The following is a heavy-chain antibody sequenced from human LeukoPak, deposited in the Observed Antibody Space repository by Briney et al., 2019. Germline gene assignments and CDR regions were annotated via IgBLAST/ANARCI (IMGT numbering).Heavy chain of an antibody. D-gene: IGHD1-14*01. CDR1: GFTFSSYE. V-gene: IGHV3-48*03. CDR3: ARDIEPDAFDI. CDR2: ISASGRSI. Sequence: GGSLRLSCVASGFTFSSYEMNWVRQAPGKGLEWVSYISASGRSIYYADSAKGRFTISRDIARNSLYLQMNSLRAEDTGFYYCARDIEPDAFDIWGQGTMVTVSS. J-gene: IGHJ3*02.